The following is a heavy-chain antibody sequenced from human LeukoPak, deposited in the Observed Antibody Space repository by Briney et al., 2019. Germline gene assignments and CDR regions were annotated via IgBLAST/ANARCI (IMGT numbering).Heavy chain of an antibody. Sequence: GGSLRLSCAASGFTFSGSAMHGVRQASGKGREWVGRIRSKANSYATAYAEWVKGRFTISRNDSKNTAYLQMNSLKTEDTAVYYCTSPGSNYYGSGSYIYRYWGQGTLVTVSS. CDR1: GFTFSGSA. V-gene: IGHV3-73*01. D-gene: IGHD3-10*01. J-gene: IGHJ4*02. CDR2: IRSKANSYAT. CDR3: TSPGSNYYGSGSYIYRY.